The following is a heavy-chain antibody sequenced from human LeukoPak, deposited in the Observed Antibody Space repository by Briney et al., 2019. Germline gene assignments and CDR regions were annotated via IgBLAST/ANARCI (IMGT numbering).Heavy chain of an antibody. V-gene: IGHV1-46*01. CDR2: INPSGGST. Sequence: ASVKVSCKASGYTFTSYYMHWVRQAPGQGLEWMGIINPSGGSTSYAQKFQGRVTMTRDTSTSTVYMELSSLRSEDTAVYHCARDRSGLHDAFDIWGQGTMVTVSS. CDR3: ARDRSGLHDAFDI. CDR1: GYTFTSYY. D-gene: IGHD3-10*01. J-gene: IGHJ3*02.